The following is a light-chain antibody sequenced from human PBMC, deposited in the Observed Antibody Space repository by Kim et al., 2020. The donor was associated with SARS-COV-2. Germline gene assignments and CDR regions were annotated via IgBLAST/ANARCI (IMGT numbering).Light chain of an antibody. V-gene: IGLV3-9*01. CDR1: NIGGKN. CDR3: QEWDSSVV. J-gene: IGLJ2*01. CDR2: RDS. Sequence: VSVALRHTARIAGGGNNIGGKNVKWYQKKPGQAPVLVIYRDSNRPSGIPERFSGSNTGNTATLTISRARAGDEADYYCQEWDSSVVFGGGTQLTVL.